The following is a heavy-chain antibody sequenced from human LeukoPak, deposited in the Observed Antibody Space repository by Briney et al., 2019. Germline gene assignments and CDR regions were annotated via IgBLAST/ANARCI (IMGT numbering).Heavy chain of an antibody. J-gene: IGHJ4*02. D-gene: IGHD1-26*01. CDR3: ARERRGNFDY. CDR1: GFTFSSYE. Sequence: GGSLRLSCAASGFTFSSYEMNWVRQAPGKGLEWVSSISGSGRTMYYAYSVKGRFTISRDNAKNSLYLQMNSLRAEDTAVYYCARERRGNFDYWGQRTLVTVS. CDR2: ISGSGRTM. V-gene: IGHV3-48*03.